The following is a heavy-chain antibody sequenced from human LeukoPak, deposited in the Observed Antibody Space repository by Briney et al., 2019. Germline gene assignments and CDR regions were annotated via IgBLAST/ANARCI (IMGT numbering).Heavy chain of an antibody. CDR2: ISNNGGYT. D-gene: IGHD2-15*01. V-gene: IGHV3-23*01. J-gene: IGHJ4*02. CDR1: GFTFSSSA. Sequence: GGSLRLSCAASGFTFSSSAMSWVRQAPGKGLEWVSAISNNGGYTYYADSVQGRFTISGDNSKSTLCLQMNSLRAEDTTVYYCAKQLGYCSDGSCYFPYWGQGTLVSVSS. CDR3: AKQLGYCSDGSCYFPY.